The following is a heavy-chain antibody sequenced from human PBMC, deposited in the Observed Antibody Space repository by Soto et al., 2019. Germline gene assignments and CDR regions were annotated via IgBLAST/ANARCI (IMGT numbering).Heavy chain of an antibody. Sequence: EVQLEESGGGVVQPGGSLTLSCAASGFTFNEYAMHWVRQLPGRGLEWGSSLSWNTTDVRYADSVRGRFTISRDNAKNSLYLQMNSLRPEDTALYYCVRDSAFCSSARCHASVYFYGMDVWGQGTTVTVSS. CDR3: VRDSAFCSSARCHASVYFYGMDV. D-gene: IGHD2-2*01. CDR2: LSWNTTDV. CDR1: GFTFNEYA. V-gene: IGHV3-9*01. J-gene: IGHJ6*02.